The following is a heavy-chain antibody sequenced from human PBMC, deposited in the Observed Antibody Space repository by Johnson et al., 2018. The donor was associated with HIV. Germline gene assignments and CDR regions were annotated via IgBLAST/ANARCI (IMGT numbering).Heavy chain of an antibody. CDR2: ISWNSGSI. V-gene: IGHV3-9*01. Sequence: VQLVESGGGLVQPGRSLRLSCAASGFTFDDYAMHWVRQAPGKGLEWVSGISWNSGSIGYADSVKGRFTISRDNSKNTLYLQMNSLRAEDTAVYYCAKDSFFYDSAFDIWGQGTMVTVSS. J-gene: IGHJ3*02. CDR1: GFTFDDYA. CDR3: AKDSFFYDSAFDI. D-gene: IGHD3-22*01.